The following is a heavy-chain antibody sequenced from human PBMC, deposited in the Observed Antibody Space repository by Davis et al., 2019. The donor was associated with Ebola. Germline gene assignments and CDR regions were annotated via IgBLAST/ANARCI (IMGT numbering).Heavy chain of an antibody. CDR2: MYYSGIT. D-gene: IGHD1-7*01. CDR3: ARVYWNYNFDY. Sequence: MPGGSLRLSCTISGASISSYYWNWIRQPPGKGLEWIGYMYYSGITDYNPSLRSRVTVSVDTSKNQFSLRLTSVTAADTAVYYCARVYWNYNFDYWGQGTLVTVSS. CDR1: GASISSYY. V-gene: IGHV4-59*01. J-gene: IGHJ4*02.